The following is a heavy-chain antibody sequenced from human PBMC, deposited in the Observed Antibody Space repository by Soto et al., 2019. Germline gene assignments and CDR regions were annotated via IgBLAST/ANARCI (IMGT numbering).Heavy chain of an antibody. Sequence: QVTLKESGPVLVKPTEPLTLRCTVSGLSITDSEMGVSWIRQPPGQPLEWLAHIDSSGEKSYRTFLKSRLAISKDTSESQIVLTMTNMDPADTATYYCARRHLAVAVSPWFDPWGQGIPVTVSS. D-gene: IGHD6-19*01. CDR3: ARRHLAVAVSPWFDP. CDR2: IDSSGEK. CDR1: GLSITDSEMG. J-gene: IGHJ5*02. V-gene: IGHV2-26*01.